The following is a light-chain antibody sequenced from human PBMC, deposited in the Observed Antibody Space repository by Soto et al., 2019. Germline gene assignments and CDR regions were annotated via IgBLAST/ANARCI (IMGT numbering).Light chain of an antibody. CDR3: QQRTNWPTST. Sequence: EIVLTQSPATLSLSPGERATLSCRASQNVRSYLAWYQQKPGQAPRLLIHDASSRATGIPDRISSSGYGTDFTLTISSLEPEDSAVYYCQQRTNWPTSTFGQGTRLEIK. CDR2: DAS. V-gene: IGKV3-11*01. CDR1: QNVRSY. J-gene: IGKJ5*01.